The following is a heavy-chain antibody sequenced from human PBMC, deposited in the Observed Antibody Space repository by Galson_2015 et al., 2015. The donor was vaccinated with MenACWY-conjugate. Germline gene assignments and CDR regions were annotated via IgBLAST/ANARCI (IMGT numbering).Heavy chain of an antibody. D-gene: IGHD1-1*01. J-gene: IGHJ4*02. CDR1: GFTFSDYY. Sequence: SLRLSCAASGFTFSDYYMSWIRQAPGKGLEWVSYISSSSTYTDHADSVKGRFTISGDNAKNSLYLQMNSLRAEDTAVYYCARVQGGTRGVNYWGQGTLVTVSS. CDR3: ARVQGGTRGVNY. CDR2: ISSSSTYT. V-gene: IGHV3-11*05.